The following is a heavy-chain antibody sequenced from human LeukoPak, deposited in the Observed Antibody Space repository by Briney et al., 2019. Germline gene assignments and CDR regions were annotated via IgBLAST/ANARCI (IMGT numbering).Heavy chain of an antibody. CDR1: GGSISSSSYY. J-gene: IGHJ4*02. CDR3: ASSLAVAGTSQIDC. CDR2: IYYSGST. Sequence: SETLSLTCTVSGGSISSSSYYWGWIRQPPGKGLEWIGSIYYSGSTYYNPSLKSRVTISVDTSKNQFSLKLSSVTAADTAVYYCASSLAVAGTSQIDCWGQGTLVTVSS. D-gene: IGHD6-19*01. V-gene: IGHV4-39*01.